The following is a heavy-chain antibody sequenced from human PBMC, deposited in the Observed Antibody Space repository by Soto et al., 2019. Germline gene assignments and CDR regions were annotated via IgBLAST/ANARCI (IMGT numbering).Heavy chain of an antibody. CDR2: IHYSGSI. V-gene: IGHV4-30-4*08. D-gene: IGHD2-21*02. CDR3: AREDDGGDRDYYGLDV. CDR1: GRSISYEYYH. J-gene: IGHJ6*02. Sequence: QVQLQQSGPGLVKPSQTLSLTCTVSGRSISYEYYHWTWIRQSPGKGLEWIGYIHYSGSIIYNPSFKSRVTISVDTSKNQFSLQLSSVTAADTAVYFCAREDDGGDRDYYGLDVWGQGTTVTVSS.